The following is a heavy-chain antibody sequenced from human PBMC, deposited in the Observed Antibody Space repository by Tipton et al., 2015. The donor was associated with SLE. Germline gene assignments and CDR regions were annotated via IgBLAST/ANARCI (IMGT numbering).Heavy chain of an antibody. J-gene: IGHJ6*02. CDR1: GYSISSGYY. Sequence: TLSLTCTVSGYSISSGYYWGWIRQPPGKGLEWIGSMFHRGGTYYNPSLESRATISVDTSKNQFSLKLSSVTAADTAVYYCARGRSSGWYYYGMDVWGQGTTVTVSS. D-gene: IGHD6-19*01. CDR3: ARGRSSGWYYYGMDV. CDR2: MFHRGGT. V-gene: IGHV4-38-2*02.